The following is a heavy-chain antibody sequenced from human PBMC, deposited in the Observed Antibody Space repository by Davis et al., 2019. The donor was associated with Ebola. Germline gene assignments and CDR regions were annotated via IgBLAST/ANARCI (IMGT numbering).Heavy chain of an antibody. Sequence: GESLKISCAASGFTFSDYYMSWIRQAPGKGLEWVSYISSSGSTIYYADSVKGRFTISRDNAKNSLYLQMNSLRDDDTAVYYCARAVVDIVATPYFDYWGQGTLVPVSS. CDR2: ISSSGSTI. J-gene: IGHJ4*02. V-gene: IGHV3-11*04. D-gene: IGHD5-12*01. CDR3: ARAVVDIVATPYFDY. CDR1: GFTFSDYY.